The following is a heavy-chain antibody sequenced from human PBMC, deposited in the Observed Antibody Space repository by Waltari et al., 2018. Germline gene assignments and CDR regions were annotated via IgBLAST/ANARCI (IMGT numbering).Heavy chain of an antibody. J-gene: IGHJ4*02. CDR2: TSASSGST. Sequence: EVQLLESGGGLVQRGGSLRLSCAVAGFIFSRFAMSWGLHTPGKGLEWVAGTSASSGSTYYADSVQGRFTISRDNSKKRVFLQMNSLRAEDTATYYCTKMRRNLPRDIIDNWGQGTQVIIAS. CDR3: TKMRRNLPRDIIDN. CDR1: GFIFSRFA. V-gene: IGHV3-23*01.